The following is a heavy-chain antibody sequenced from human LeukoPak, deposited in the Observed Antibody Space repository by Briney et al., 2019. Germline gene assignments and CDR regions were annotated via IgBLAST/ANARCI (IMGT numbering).Heavy chain of an antibody. V-gene: IGHV3-74*01. J-gene: IGHJ3*01. CDR2: INTDGSST. Sequence: GGSLRLSCAASRFTFSSYGMRWVRQAPGTGLVWVSRINTDGSSTNYADSVKGRFTVSRDNAKNTLYLQMNSLRAEDTAIYYCARVIGWDEPFDLWGQGTMVTVSS. D-gene: IGHD1-26*01. CDR3: ARVIGWDEPFDL. CDR1: RFTFSSYG.